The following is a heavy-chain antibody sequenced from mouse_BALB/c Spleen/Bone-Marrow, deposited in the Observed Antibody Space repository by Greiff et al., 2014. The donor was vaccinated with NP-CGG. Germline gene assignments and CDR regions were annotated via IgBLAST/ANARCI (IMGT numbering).Heavy chain of an antibody. Sequence: DVHLVESGGGSVQPGGSLRLSCATSGFTFTDYYMSWVRQPPGKALGWLGFIRNKANGYTTEYSASVKGRFTISRDNSQSILYLQMNTLRAEDSATYYCARDKNYGSYWYFDVWGAGTTVTVSS. J-gene: IGHJ1*01. V-gene: IGHV7-3*02. CDR1: GFTFTDYY. CDR2: IRNKANGYTT. CDR3: ARDKNYGSYWYFDV. D-gene: IGHD2-1*01.